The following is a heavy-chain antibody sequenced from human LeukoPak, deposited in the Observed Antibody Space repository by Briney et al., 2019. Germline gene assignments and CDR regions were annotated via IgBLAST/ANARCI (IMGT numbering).Heavy chain of an antibody. V-gene: IGHV5-10-1*01. Sequence: ASVKVSCKASGYSFTSYWISWVRQMPGKGLEWMGRIDPSDSYTNYSPSFQGHVTISADKSISTAYLQWSSLKASDTAMYYCAIRLNYYDSSGYYQGYWGQGTLVTVSS. CDR1: GYSFTSYW. D-gene: IGHD3-22*01. CDR2: IDPSDSYT. J-gene: IGHJ4*02. CDR3: AIRLNYYDSSGYYQGY.